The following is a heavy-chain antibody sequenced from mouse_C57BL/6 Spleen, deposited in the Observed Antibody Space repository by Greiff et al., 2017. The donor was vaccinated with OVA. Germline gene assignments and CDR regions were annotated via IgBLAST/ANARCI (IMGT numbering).Heavy chain of an antibody. D-gene: IGHD1-1*01. CDR2: FHPYNDDT. Sequence: QVQLQQSGAELVKPGASVKMSCTASGYTFTTYPIEWMKQNHGKSLEWIGNFHPYNDDTKYNEKFKGKDTLTVEKSSSTVYLELSRLTSDDSAVYYCARGAYYYGSSSKWYFDVWGTGTTVTVSS. CDR1: GYTFTTYP. J-gene: IGHJ1*03. CDR3: ARGAYYYGSSSKWYFDV. V-gene: IGHV1-47*01.